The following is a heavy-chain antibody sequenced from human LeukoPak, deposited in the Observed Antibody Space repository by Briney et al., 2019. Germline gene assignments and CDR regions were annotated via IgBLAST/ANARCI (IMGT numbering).Heavy chain of an antibody. Sequence: SETLSLTCTVSGGSISIDYYFWSWIRQPPGKGLEWIASVYYSENNYYNPSVKSRVTISVDTSRTQFSLKLTSVTAADTAVYYCARGGGIAVAGDWGQGTLVTVSS. CDR3: ARGGGIAVAGD. CDR2: VYYSENN. J-gene: IGHJ4*02. V-gene: IGHV4-39*01. D-gene: IGHD6-19*01. CDR1: GGSISIDYYF.